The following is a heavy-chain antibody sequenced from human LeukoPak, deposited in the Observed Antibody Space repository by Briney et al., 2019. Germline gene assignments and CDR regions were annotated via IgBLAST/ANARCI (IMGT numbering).Heavy chain of an antibody. D-gene: IGHD4-17*01. CDR2: ISGSGGST. CDR1: GFTVSSNY. V-gene: IGHV3-23*01. J-gene: IGHJ4*02. Sequence: PGGSLRLSCAASGFTVSSNYMSWVRQAPGKGLEWVSAISGSGGSTYYADSVKGRFTISRDNSKNTLYLQMNSLRAEDTAVYYCAKAYGDLDYWGQGTLVTVSS. CDR3: AKAYGDLDY.